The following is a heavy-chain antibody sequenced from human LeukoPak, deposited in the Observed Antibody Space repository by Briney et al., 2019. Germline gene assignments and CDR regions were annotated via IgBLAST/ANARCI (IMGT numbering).Heavy chain of an antibody. V-gene: IGHV4-34*01. Sequence: SETLSLTCAVYGGSFSGYYWSWIRQPPGKGLEWIGEINHSGSTNYNPSLKSRVTISVDTSKNQFSLKLSSVTAADTAVYYCARGSSIAARRWFDPWGQGTLVTVSS. CDR3: ARGSSIAARRWFDP. CDR2: INHSGST. CDR1: GGSFSGYY. J-gene: IGHJ5*02. D-gene: IGHD6-6*01.